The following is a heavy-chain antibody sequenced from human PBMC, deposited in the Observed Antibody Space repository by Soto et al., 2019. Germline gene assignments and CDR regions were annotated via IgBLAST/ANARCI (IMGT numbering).Heavy chain of an antibody. D-gene: IGHD3-3*01. CDR2: IYPGDSDT. CDR3: ARHRGDFWSGQEAYYYMDV. Sequence: GESLKISCKGSGYSFTSYWIGWVRQMPGKGLEWMGIIYPGDSDTRYSPSFQGQVTISADKSISTAYLQWSSLKASDTAMYYCARHRGDFWSGQEAYYYMDVWGKGTTVNVSS. J-gene: IGHJ6*03. V-gene: IGHV5-51*01. CDR1: GYSFTSYW.